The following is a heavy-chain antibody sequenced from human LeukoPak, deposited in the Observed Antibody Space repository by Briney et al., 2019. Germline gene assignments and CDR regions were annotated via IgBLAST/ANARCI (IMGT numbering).Heavy chain of an antibody. Sequence: PSQTLSLTCTVSGGSISSGSYYWSWIRQPAGKGLEWIGRIYTSGSTNYNPSLKSRVTISVDTSKNQFSQKLSSVTAADTAVYYCAGEYSQVSSGYYYHSLFDYWGQGTLVTVSS. J-gene: IGHJ4*02. CDR3: AGEYSQVSSGYYYHSLFDY. CDR2: IYTSGST. CDR1: GGSISSGSYY. D-gene: IGHD3-22*01. V-gene: IGHV4-61*02.